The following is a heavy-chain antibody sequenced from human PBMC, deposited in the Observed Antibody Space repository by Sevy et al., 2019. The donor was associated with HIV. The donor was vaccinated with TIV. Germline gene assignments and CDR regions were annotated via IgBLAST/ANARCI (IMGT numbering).Heavy chain of an antibody. Sequence: GGSLRLSCAASGFTFSSYDMSWVRQAPGKGLEWVSVISGSGVSTYYADSVKGRFTISRDNSKNTLYLQLNSLRAEDTAVYYCAKSTGGFDSFDIWGQGTMVTVSS. D-gene: IGHD6-25*01. CDR1: GFTFSSYD. CDR2: ISGSGVST. V-gene: IGHV3-23*01. CDR3: AKSTGGFDSFDI. J-gene: IGHJ3*02.